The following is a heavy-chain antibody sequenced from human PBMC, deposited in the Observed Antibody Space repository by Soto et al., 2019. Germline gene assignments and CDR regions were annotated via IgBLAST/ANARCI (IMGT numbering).Heavy chain of an antibody. Sequence: PSETLSLTCAVYGGSFSGYYWSWIRQPPGKGLEWIGEINHSGSTNYNPSLKSRVTISVDTSKNQFSLKLSSVTAADTAVYYCAREAPLELTYYYYYYGMDVWGQGTTVTVSS. V-gene: IGHV4-34*01. J-gene: IGHJ6*02. D-gene: IGHD1-7*01. CDR1: GGSFSGYY. CDR3: AREAPLELTYYYYYYGMDV. CDR2: INHSGST.